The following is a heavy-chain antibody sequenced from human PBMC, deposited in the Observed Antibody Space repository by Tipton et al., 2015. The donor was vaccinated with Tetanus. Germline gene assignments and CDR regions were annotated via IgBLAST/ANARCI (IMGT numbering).Heavy chain of an antibody. CDR1: GGSINTGDFL. J-gene: IGHJ5*02. CDR3: AAESARGNNWFDP. V-gene: IGHV4-31*03. Sequence: LRLSCTVSGGSINTGDFLWTWIRQHPRTGLEWIGYISNRGNSYSNPSLKGRVSLSVDKSASQFSLRLTSVTSADSAVYYCAAESARGNNWFDPWGQGVLVSVSS. CDR2: ISNRGNS.